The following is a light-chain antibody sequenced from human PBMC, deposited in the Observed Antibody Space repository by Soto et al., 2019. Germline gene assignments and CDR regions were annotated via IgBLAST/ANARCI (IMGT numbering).Light chain of an antibody. CDR3: QQYNAWPLT. J-gene: IGKJ4*01. Sequence: EIVMTQSPATLSVSPGERATLSCRASQSVGRYLAWYLQKPGQGPRLLIFDASTGAAGIPARFSGSGSGTEFTLTLTSRQSEDSAVYYCQQYNAWPLTFGGGTKVEIK. CDR2: DAS. V-gene: IGKV3-15*01. CDR1: QSVGRY.